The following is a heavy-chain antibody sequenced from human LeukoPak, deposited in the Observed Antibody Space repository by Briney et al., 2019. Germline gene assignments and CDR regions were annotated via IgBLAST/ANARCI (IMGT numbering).Heavy chain of an antibody. Sequence: SETLSLTCTVSGGSLSSSIYYWGWIRQPPGKGLEWIGSIYYSGSTYYNPSLKSRVTISVDTSKNQFSLKLSSVTAADTAVYYCARGEYYYGSGRSTNWFDPWGQGTLVTVSS. J-gene: IGHJ5*02. V-gene: IGHV4-39*07. CDR1: GGSLSSSIYY. CDR3: ARGEYYYGSGRSTNWFDP. CDR2: IYYSGST. D-gene: IGHD3-10*01.